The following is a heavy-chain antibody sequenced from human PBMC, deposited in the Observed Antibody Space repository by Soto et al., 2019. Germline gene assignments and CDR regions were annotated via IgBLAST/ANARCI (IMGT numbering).Heavy chain of an antibody. CDR1: GDSIRNSF. CDR2: VFSSGT. J-gene: IGHJ6*02. CDR3: ARHVPYCSDTSHCAYGMDV. V-gene: IGHV4-59*08. D-gene: IGHD2-2*01. Sequence: SETLSLTCNVSGDSIRNSFWSWIRQPPGKGLEWIGYVFSSGTNYNPSLKSRVTISVDTSKNQFSLKLSSVTAADTAVYYCARHVPYCSDTSHCAYGMDVWGQGTTVTVSS.